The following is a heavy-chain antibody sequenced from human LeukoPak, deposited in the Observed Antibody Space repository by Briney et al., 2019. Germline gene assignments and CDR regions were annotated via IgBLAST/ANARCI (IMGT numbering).Heavy chain of an antibody. CDR2: INHSGST. V-gene: IGHV4-34*01. CDR3: ARGVYGSGSFDY. Sequence: PSETLSLTCAVYGGSFSGYYWSWIRQPPGKGLGWIGEINHSGSTNYNPSLKSRVTISVDTSKNQFSLKLSSVTAADTAVYYCARGVYGSGSFDYWGQGTLVTVSS. CDR1: GGSFSGYY. J-gene: IGHJ4*02. D-gene: IGHD3-10*01.